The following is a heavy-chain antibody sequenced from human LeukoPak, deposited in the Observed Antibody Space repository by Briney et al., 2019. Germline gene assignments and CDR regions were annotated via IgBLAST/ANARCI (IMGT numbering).Heavy chain of an antibody. CDR1: GGSISSSSYY. V-gene: IGHV4-39*07. CDR2: INHSGST. D-gene: IGHD3-10*01. CDR3: ARTQLSRTYYYYYGMDV. Sequence: SETLSLTCTVSGGSISSSSYYWSWIRQPPGKGLEWIGEINHSGSTNYNPSLKSRVTISVDTSKNQFSLKLSSVTAADTAVYYCARTQLSRTYYYYYGMDVWGQGTTVTVSS. J-gene: IGHJ6*02.